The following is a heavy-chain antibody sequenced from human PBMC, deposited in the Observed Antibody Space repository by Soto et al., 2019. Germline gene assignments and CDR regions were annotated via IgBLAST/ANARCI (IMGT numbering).Heavy chain of an antibody. Sequence: QLQLQESGSGLVKPSQTLSLTCAVSGGSISSGGYSWSWIRQPPGKGLEWIGYMYHSGSTYYNPSLKSRVTMSIDRSKNQFSLKLSSVSAADSAVCYCDRVPDYWGQGMLVTVSS. CDR1: GGSISSGGYS. J-gene: IGHJ4*02. CDR2: MYHSGST. D-gene: IGHD2-2*01. V-gene: IGHV4-30-2*01. CDR3: DRVPDY.